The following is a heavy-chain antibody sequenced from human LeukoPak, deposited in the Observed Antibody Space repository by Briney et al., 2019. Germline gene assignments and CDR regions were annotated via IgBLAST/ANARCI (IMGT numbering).Heavy chain of an antibody. Sequence: PGGSLRLSCEVSGFTFSTYWMTWVRLAPGKGLEWVASIRPDGGEKHYVDSVKGRFTISRDNAKNSLHLLMNSLRAEDTAVYYCVRGSSGTVVRAVSWDCFDPWGQGTLVTVSS. D-gene: IGHD3-10*01. J-gene: IGHJ5*02. CDR3: VRGSSGTVVRAVSWDCFDP. CDR2: IRPDGGEK. CDR1: GFTFSTYW. V-gene: IGHV3-7*05.